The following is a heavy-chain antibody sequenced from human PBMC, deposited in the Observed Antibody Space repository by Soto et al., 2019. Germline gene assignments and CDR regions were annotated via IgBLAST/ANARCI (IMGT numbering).Heavy chain of an antibody. CDR3: AKATGWELLVGDY. D-gene: IGHD1-26*01. CDR1: GFTFSSYG. Sequence: QVQLVESGGGVVQPGRSLRLSCAASGFTFSSYGMHWVRQAPGKGLEWVAVISYDGSNKYYADSVKGRFTISRDNSKNTLYLQMNSLRAEDTAVYYCAKATGWELLVGDYWGQGTLVTVSS. CDR2: ISYDGSNK. J-gene: IGHJ4*02. V-gene: IGHV3-30*18.